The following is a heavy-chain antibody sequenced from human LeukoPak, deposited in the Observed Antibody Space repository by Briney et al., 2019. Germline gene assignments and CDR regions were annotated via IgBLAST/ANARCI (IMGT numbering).Heavy chain of an antibody. Sequence: GGSLRLSCAASGFSLSGYWMSWVRQAPGKGLEWVSGISGSGGSTYYADSVKGRFTISRDISKNTLYLQMNSLRAEDTAVYYCAKDEGSGWYYFDYWGQGSLVTVSS. CDR3: AKDEGSGWYYFDY. CDR1: GFSLSGYW. D-gene: IGHD6-19*01. CDR2: ISGSGGST. J-gene: IGHJ4*02. V-gene: IGHV3-23*01.